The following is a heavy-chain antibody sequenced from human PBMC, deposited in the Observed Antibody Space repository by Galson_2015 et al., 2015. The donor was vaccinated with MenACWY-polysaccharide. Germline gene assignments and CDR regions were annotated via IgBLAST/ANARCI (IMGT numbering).Heavy chain of an antibody. CDR2: IIPIFGTA. CDR3: ARDYGDYHFDY. J-gene: IGHJ4*01. D-gene: IGHD4-17*01. V-gene: IGHV1-69*13. Sequence: SGAEVKKPGASVKVSCKASGYTFTSYGISWVRQAPGQGLEWMGGIIPIFGTANYAQKFQGRVTITADESTSTAYMEVSSLRSEDSAVYYSARDYGDYHFDYWVPRSLATLSS. CDR1: GYTFTSYG.